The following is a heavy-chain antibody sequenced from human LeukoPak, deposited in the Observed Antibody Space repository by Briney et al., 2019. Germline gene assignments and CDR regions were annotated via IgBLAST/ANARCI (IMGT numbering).Heavy chain of an antibody. V-gene: IGHV3-30*04. Sequence: PGRSLRLSCAASGFTFSSYAMHWVRQAPGKGLEWVAVISYDGCNKYYADSVKGRFTISRDNSKNTLYLQMNSLRAEDTAVYYCARQGSSGWSGNFDYWGQGTLVTVSS. CDR3: ARQGSSGWSGNFDY. CDR1: GFTFSSYA. CDR2: ISYDGCNK. J-gene: IGHJ4*02. D-gene: IGHD6-19*01.